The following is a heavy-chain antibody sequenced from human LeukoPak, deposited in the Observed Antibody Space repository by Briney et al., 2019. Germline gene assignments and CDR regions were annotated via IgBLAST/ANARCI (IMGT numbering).Heavy chain of an antibody. CDR1: GFTVSSNY. Sequence: GSLGLSCAASGFTVSSNYMSWVRQPPGKGLEWIGSIYYSGSTYYNPSLKSRVTISVDTSKNQFPLKLSSVTAADTAVYYCAGYCSGGSCYSSWGQGTLVTVSS. CDR3: AGYCSGGSCYSS. D-gene: IGHD2-15*01. V-gene: IGHV4-39*06. CDR2: IYYSGST. J-gene: IGHJ4*02.